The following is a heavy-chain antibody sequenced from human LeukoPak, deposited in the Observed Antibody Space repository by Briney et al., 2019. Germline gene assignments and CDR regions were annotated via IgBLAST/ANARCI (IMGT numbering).Heavy chain of an antibody. CDR3: ARQVRSSGWYPDY. CDR1: GGSISSNSYY. J-gene: IGHJ4*02. Sequence: SETLSLTCTVSGGSISSNSYYWGWIRQPPGKGLEWIGSFFYIGNTYYSPSLKSRVTMSVDTSKNQFSLKLNSVTAADTAVYYCARQVRSSGWYPDYWGQGTLVTVSS. V-gene: IGHV4-39*01. D-gene: IGHD6-19*01. CDR2: FFYIGNT.